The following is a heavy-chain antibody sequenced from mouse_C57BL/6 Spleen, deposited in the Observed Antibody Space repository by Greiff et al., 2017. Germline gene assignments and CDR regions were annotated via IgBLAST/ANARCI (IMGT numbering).Heavy chain of an antibody. CDR2: IYPGSGST. V-gene: IGHV1-55*01. J-gene: IGHJ4*01. Sequence: QVQLKQPGAELVKPGASVKMSCKASGYTFTSYWITWVKQRPGQGLEWIGDIYPGSGSTNYNEKFKSKATLTVDTSSSTAYMQLSSLTSEDSAVYYCAREEGYRSYAMDYWGQGTSVTVSS. D-gene: IGHD5-1-1*01. CDR1: GYTFTSYW. CDR3: AREEGYRSYAMDY.